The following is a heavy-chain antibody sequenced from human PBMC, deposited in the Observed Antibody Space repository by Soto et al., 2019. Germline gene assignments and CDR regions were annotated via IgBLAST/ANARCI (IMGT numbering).Heavy chain of an antibody. CDR1: GYTFSSYA. CDR3: ARDTGDGTFDF. CDR2: INAGYGNT. J-gene: IGHJ4*02. Sequence: QVHLVQSGAEVRKPGASVKVSCKASGYTFSSYAMHWVRQAPGQRLEWMGWINAGYGNTKSSQKFQDRVTISRDTFASTADMELTSLRSEDTAVYYCARDTGDGTFDFWGQGTLVTVSS. V-gene: IGHV1-3*01. D-gene: IGHD7-27*01.